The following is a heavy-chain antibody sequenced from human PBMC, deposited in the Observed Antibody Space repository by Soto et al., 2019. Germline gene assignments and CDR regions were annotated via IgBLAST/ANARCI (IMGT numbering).Heavy chain of an antibody. CDR2: MNPNSGNT. CDR1: GYTFTSYD. V-gene: IGHV1-8*01. Sequence: QVQLVQSGAEVKKPGASVKVSCKASGYTFTSYDINWVRQATGQGLEWMGWMNPNSGNTGYAQKFQGRVTMTRNTSISTAYMERSSLRSEDTAVYYCARELVGTTDYYYYGMDVWGQGPTVTVSS. CDR3: ARELVGTTDYYYYGMDV. J-gene: IGHJ6*02. D-gene: IGHD2-8*02.